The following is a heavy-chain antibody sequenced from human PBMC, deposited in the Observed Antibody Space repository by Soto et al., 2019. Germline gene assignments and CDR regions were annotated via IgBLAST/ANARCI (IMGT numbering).Heavy chain of an antibody. J-gene: IGHJ4*02. CDR2: ISYDGSNK. D-gene: IGHD2-15*01. Sequence: PGGSLRLSCAASGFTFSSYGMHWVRQAPGKGLEWVAVISYDGSNKYYADSVKGRFTISRDNSKNTLYLQMNSLRAEDTAVYYCAKDLYCSGGSCYDYWGQGTLVTVSS. V-gene: IGHV3-30*18. CDR3: AKDLYCSGGSCYDY. CDR1: GFTFSSYG.